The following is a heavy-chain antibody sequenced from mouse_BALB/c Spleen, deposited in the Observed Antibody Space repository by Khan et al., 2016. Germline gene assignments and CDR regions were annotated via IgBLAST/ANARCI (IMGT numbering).Heavy chain of an antibody. V-gene: IGHV3-2*02. CDR2: ISYSGST. CDR1: GYSITSDYA. CDR3: ARYYYGSSYCYFDV. J-gene: IGHJ1*01. Sequence: EVQLQESGPGLVKPSQSLSLTCTVTGYSITSDYAWNWIRQFPGNKLEWMGYISYSGSTSYNPSLKSRISITRDTSKNQFFLQLNSVTTEDTATYYCARYYYGSSYCYFDVWGAGTTVTGSS. D-gene: IGHD1-1*01.